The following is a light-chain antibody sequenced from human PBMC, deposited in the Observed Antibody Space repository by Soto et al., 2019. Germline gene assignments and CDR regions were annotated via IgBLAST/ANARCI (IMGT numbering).Light chain of an antibody. V-gene: IGLV2-8*01. CDR2: EVV. Sequence: QSVLTQPPSASGSPGQSVTISCTGTKNDIGVYYFVSWYQHHPGKAPRLIIYEVVQRPSGVPDRFSGYKSGNTASLTVSGLQAADEADYFCKSYAGSNTYVFGSGTKVTV. CDR3: KSYAGSNTYV. J-gene: IGLJ1*01. CDR1: KNDIGVYYF.